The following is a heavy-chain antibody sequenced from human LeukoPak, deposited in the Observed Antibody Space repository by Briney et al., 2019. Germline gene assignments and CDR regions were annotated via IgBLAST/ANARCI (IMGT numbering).Heavy chain of an antibody. J-gene: IGHJ4*02. CDR1: GGTFSSYA. Sequence: GASVKVSCKASGGTFSSYAISWVRQAPGQGLEWMGRIIPILGIANYAQKLQGRVTMTTDTSTSTAYMELRSLRSDDTAVYYCARLGGRYNWNYRPEFDYWGQGTLVTVSS. CDR2: IIPILGIA. CDR3: ARLGGRYNWNYRPEFDY. D-gene: IGHD1-7*01. V-gene: IGHV1-69*04.